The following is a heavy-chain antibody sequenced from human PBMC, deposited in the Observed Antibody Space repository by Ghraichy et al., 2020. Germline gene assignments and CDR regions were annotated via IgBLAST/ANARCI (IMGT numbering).Heavy chain of an antibody. V-gene: IGHV3-66*01. Sequence: GGSLRLSCAASGFTVSSKYMSWVRQAPGKGLEWVSVIYSGGSEHYADSVKGRFTISRDNSMNTLYLQMNSLRAEDTAVYYCATRGVYYYDSSGPEGYWGRGTLVTVSS. CDR1: GFTVSSKY. J-gene: IGHJ4*02. CDR2: IYSGGSE. D-gene: IGHD3-22*01. CDR3: ATRGVYYYDSSGPEGY.